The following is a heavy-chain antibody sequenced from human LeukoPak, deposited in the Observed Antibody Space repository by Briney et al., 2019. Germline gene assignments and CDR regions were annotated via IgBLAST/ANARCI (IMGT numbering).Heavy chain of an antibody. CDR1: GCSFTTYW. CDR3: ARRFSVEKISYFDY. D-gene: IGHD2/OR15-2a*01. CDR2: IYPGDSDI. J-gene: IGHJ4*02. Sequence: GASLQISCKGSGCSFTTYWIAWVRQIPGKGLEWMGIIYPGDSDIRYSPSFQGQVTISADKSISTAYLQWSSLKASDTAMYYCARRFSVEKISYFDYWGLGTLVTVSS. V-gene: IGHV5-51*01.